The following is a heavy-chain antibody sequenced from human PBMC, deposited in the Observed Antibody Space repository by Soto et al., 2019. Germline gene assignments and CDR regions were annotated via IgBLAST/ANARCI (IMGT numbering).Heavy chain of an antibody. Sequence: QAHLVQSGAEVREPGASVKVSCRTSGYTFINYYIHWVRQAPGHGIEWMAIINPMSGATNYGQKFRGRMTLTRDTSTTTVYMEVSSLQSEDTTVYYCARDLAAGDLWGQGTLVTVSS. CDR1: GYTFINYY. CDR2: INPMSGAT. J-gene: IGHJ4*02. CDR3: ARDLAAGDL. D-gene: IGHD2-21*01. V-gene: IGHV1-46*01.